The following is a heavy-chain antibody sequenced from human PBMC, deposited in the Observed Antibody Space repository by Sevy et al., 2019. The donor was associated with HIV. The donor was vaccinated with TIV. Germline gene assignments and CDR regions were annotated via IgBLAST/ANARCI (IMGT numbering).Heavy chain of an antibody. CDR1: GGSISSSSYY. V-gene: IGHV4-39*01. Sequence: SETLSLTCTVSGGSISSSSYYWGWIRQPPGKGLEWIGSIYYSGSTYYNPSLKSRLTISVDTSKNQFSLKLSSVTAADTAVYYCAGAVTFYYGSSGYHYFDYWGQGTLVTVSS. CDR3: AGAVTFYYGSSGYHYFDY. D-gene: IGHD3-22*01. J-gene: IGHJ4*02. CDR2: IYYSGST.